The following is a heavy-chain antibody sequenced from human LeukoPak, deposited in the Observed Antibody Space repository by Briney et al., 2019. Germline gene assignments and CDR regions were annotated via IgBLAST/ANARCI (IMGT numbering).Heavy chain of an antibody. CDR2: IYPGDSDT. J-gene: IGHJ4*02. V-gene: IGHV5-51*01. CDR1: GYSFTSYW. CDR3: AGGEYCSGGSCYPLDY. D-gene: IGHD2-15*01. Sequence: GESLQISCKGSGYSFTSYWIGWVRQLPGKGLEWMGIIYPGDSDTRYSPSFQGQVTISADKSISTAYLQWSSLKASDTAMYYCAGGEYCSGGSCYPLDYWGQGTLVTVSS.